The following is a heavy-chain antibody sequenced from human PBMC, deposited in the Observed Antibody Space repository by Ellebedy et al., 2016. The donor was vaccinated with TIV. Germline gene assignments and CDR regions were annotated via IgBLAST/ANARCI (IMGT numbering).Heavy chain of an antibody. CDR2: ISAYNGNT. J-gene: IGHJ4*02. V-gene: IGHV1-18*04. CDR3: ARAKSATTMRY. D-gene: IGHD1-26*01. CDR1: GYTFTGYY. Sequence: AASVKVSCKASGYTFTGYYIHWVRQAPGQGLEWMGWISAYNGNTNYAQKLQGRVTMTTDTSTSTAYMELRSLRSDDTAVYYCARAKSATTMRYWGQGTLVTVSS.